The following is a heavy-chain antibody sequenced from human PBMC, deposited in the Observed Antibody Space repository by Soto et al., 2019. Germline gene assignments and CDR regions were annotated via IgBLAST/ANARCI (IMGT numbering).Heavy chain of an antibody. V-gene: IGHV4-34*01. CDR2: INHSGST. J-gene: IGHJ4*02. CDR3: ARAEVGATGGFDY. CDR1: GGSFSGYY. D-gene: IGHD1-26*01. Sequence: SETLSLTCAVYGGSFSGYYWSWIRQPPGKGLEWIGEINHSGSTNYNPSLKSRVTISVDTSKNQFSLKLSSVTAADTAVYYCARAEVGATGGFDYWGQGTLVTVSS.